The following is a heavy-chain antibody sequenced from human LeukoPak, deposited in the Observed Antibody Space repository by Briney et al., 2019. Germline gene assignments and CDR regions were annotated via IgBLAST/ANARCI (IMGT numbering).Heavy chain of an antibody. Sequence: GGSLRLSCEASGRTIGLYGMFWVRQAPGKGLEWVAAIWFDGSNKYYADSVKGRFTISRDNSRNTVLLQMDSLSAEDTAVYYCAREEYEGSGSHYFALDVWGQGTMVIVSS. CDR2: IWFDGSNK. D-gene: IGHD3-10*01. CDR3: AREEYEGSGSHYFALDV. CDR1: GRTIGLYG. J-gene: IGHJ6*02. V-gene: IGHV3-33*07.